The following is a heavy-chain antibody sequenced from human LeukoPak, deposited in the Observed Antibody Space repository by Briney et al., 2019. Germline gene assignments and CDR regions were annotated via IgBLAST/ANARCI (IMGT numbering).Heavy chain of an antibody. V-gene: IGHV3-48*02. CDR3: ARVQHLQREGNAFDI. D-gene: IGHD1-1*01. Sequence: SGGSLRLSCAASGFAFSSSSMNWVRQAPGKGLEWISYITGSSGTMYYADSVKGRFTVSRDNAKNSLYLQMNSLRDEDTAVYYCARVQHLQREGNAFDIWGQGTLVTVSS. J-gene: IGHJ3*02. CDR1: GFAFSSSS. CDR2: ITGSSGTM.